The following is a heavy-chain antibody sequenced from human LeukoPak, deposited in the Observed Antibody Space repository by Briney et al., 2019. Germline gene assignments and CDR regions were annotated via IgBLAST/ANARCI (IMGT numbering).Heavy chain of an antibody. CDR2: IYYSGGT. V-gene: IGHV4-59*01. D-gene: IGHD6-19*01. Sequence: PSETLSLTCTVSGGSISSYYWSWVRQPPGKGLEWIGYIYYSGGTNYNPSLKSRVTISVDTSKNRFSLKLSSVTAADTAVYYCARSRQWHYYYMDVWGKGTTVTVSS. CDR3: ARSRQWHYYYMDV. CDR1: GGSISSYY. J-gene: IGHJ6*03.